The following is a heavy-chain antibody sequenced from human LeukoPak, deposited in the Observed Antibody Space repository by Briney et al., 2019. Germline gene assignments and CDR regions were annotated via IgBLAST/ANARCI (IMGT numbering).Heavy chain of an antibody. CDR1: GITLSNYG. CDR3: ARDFVTMVRGVIWFDP. Sequence: PGGSLRLSCVVSGITLSNYGMSWVRQAPGKGLEWVSSISSSSSYIYYADSVKGRFTISRDNAKNSLYLQMNSLRAEDTAVYCCARDFVTMVRGVIWFDPWGQGTLVTVSS. J-gene: IGHJ5*02. D-gene: IGHD3-10*01. CDR2: ISSSSSYI. V-gene: IGHV3-21*01.